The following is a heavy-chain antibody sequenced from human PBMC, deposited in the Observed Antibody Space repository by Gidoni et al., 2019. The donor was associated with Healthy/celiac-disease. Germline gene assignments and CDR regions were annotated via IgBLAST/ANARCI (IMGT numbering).Heavy chain of an antibody. CDR2: IYYSGST. CDR1: GGSISSYY. Sequence: QVQLQESGPGLVKPSETLSLTCTVSGGSISSYYWSWIRQPPGKGLEWIGYIYYSGSTNYNPSLKSRVTISVDTSKNQFSLKLSSVTAADTAVYYCARTRRIRFLEWEDAFDIWGQGTMVTVSS. J-gene: IGHJ3*02. V-gene: IGHV4-59*01. D-gene: IGHD3-3*01. CDR3: ARTRRIRFLEWEDAFDI.